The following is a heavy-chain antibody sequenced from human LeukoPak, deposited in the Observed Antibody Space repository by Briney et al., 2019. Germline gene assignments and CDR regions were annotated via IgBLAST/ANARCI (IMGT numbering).Heavy chain of an antibody. Sequence: GGSLRLSCAASGFTFSNAWMSWVRQAPGKGLEWVGRIKSKTDGGTTDYAAPVKGRFTISRDGSKNTLYLQTNSLKTEDTAVYYCTRRNVRGYSYGYNYWGQGTLVTVSS. CDR2: IKSKTDGGTT. V-gene: IGHV3-15*01. CDR1: GFTFSNAW. CDR3: TRRNVRGYSYGYNY. D-gene: IGHD5-18*01. J-gene: IGHJ4*02.